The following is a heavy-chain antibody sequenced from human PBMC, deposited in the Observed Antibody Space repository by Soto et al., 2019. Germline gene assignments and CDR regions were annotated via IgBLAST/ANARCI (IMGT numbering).Heavy chain of an antibody. CDR2: ISHSGST. V-gene: IGHV4-34*01. CDR1: GGSFSAYH. CDR3: ARGECSSNYCFTRWALDI. J-gene: IGHJ3*02. D-gene: IGHD2-2*01. Sequence: QVQLQQWGAGLLKPSETLSLTCAVSGGSFSAYHWTWIRQTPGKGLEWIGEISHSGSTNYKPSLKSRVTISADPSKKQFSLNLTSMTAADSGVYYCARGECSSNYCFTRWALDIWGQGTVVAVFS.